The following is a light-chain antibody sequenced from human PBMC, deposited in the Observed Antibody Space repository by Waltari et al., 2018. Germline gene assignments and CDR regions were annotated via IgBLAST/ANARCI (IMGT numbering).Light chain of an antibody. CDR1: NIGSYS. CDR2: YDS. CDR3: QVWHAALDPGV. V-gene: IGLV3-21*04. J-gene: IGLJ1*01. Sequence: SYVLTQPPSVSVAPGETARITCGGDNIGSYSVHWYQQKPGQAPVLGIRYDSDRPSGIPERFSGSNSANTATLTISRVEAGDEANYYCQVWHAALDPGVFGTGTEVTV.